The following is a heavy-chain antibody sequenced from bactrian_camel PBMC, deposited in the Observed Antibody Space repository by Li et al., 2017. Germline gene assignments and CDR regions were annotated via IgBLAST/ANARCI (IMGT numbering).Heavy chain of an antibody. Sequence: VQLVESGGGSVQAGGSLRLSCVFIGRTSGDYCMGWFRQAPGKEREGVATIGGDGSTRCADSVKGRFTISKDNAKNTVYLQMNSLKPEDTAMHYCAAPTRIGCSLRVPTLLGQGTQVTVS. J-gene: IGHJ4*01. D-gene: IGHD2*01. CDR1: GRTSGDYC. CDR2: IGGDGST. V-gene: IGHV3S63*01.